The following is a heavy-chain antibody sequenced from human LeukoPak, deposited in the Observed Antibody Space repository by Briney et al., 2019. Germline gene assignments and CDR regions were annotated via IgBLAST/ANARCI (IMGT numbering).Heavy chain of an antibody. D-gene: IGHD2-2*01. CDR2: IYYSGST. J-gene: IGHJ4*02. CDR1: GGSISSYY. Sequence: SETLSLTCTVSGGSISSYYWSWIRQPPGKGLEWIGYIYYSGSTNYNPSLKSRVTISVDTSKNQFSLKLSSVTAADTAAYYCARSLGGYCSSTSCYQEYYFDYWGQGTLVTVSS. CDR3: ARSLGGYCSSTSCYQEYYFDY. V-gene: IGHV4-59*01.